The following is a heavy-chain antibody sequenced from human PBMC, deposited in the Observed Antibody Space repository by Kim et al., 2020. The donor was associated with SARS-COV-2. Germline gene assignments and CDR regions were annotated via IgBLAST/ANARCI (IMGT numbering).Heavy chain of an antibody. CDR3: ARHSQYSGYDYLFDY. V-gene: IGHV4-59*08. Sequence: PPHKRRVTISVDTSKNQFSLKLSSVTAADTAVYYCARHSQYSGYDYLFDYWGQGTLVTVSS. D-gene: IGHD5-12*01. J-gene: IGHJ4*02.